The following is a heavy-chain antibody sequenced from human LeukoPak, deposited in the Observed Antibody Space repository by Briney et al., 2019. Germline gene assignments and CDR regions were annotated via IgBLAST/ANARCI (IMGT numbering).Heavy chain of an antibody. CDR2: ISSSGSTI. V-gene: IGHV3-11*01. CDR3: ARVGESGYSSGWFEVLLYYFDY. CDR1: GFTFSDYY. D-gene: IGHD6-19*01. Sequence: PGGSLRLSCAASGFTFSDYYMSWIRQAPGKGLEWVSYISSSGSTIYYADSVKGRFTISRDNAKNSLYLQMNSLRAEDTAVYYCARVGESGYSSGWFEVLLYYFDYWGQGTLVTVSS. J-gene: IGHJ4*02.